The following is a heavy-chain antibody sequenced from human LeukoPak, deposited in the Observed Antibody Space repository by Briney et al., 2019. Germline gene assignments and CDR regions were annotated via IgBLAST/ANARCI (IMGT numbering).Heavy chain of an antibody. CDR1: GFTFSSYT. CDR3: ARDRSTGSYFYFDY. Sequence: GGSLRLSCAASGFTFSSYTMHWVRQTPDKGLEWVSGISGSGTTYYADSVKGRFTISRDNSKNTLYLQMNSLRAEDTAVYYCARDRSTGSYFYFDYWGQGTLVTVSS. D-gene: IGHD6-19*01. J-gene: IGHJ4*02. CDR2: ISGSGTT. V-gene: IGHV3-23*01.